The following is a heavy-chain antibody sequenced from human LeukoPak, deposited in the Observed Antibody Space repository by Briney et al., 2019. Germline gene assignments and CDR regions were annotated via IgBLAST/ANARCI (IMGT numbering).Heavy chain of an antibody. CDR3: AKDSTRYSSGWYISEPTYFDY. D-gene: IGHD6-19*01. CDR1: GFTFDDYA. CDR2: IGGDGGST. J-gene: IGHJ4*02. V-gene: IGHV3-43*02. Sequence: PGGSLRLSCAASGFTFDDYAMHWVRQAPGKGLEWVSLIGGDGGSTYYADSVKGRFTISRDNSKNSLYLQMNSLRTEDTALYYCAKDSTRYSSGWYISEPTYFDYWGQGTLVTVS.